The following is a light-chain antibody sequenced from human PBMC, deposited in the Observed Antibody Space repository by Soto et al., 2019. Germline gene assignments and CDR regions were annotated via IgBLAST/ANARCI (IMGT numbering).Light chain of an antibody. CDR3: QQYGSSPGT. Sequence: IVLTQSPGTLSLSPGERATLSCRASQSVSSSYLASYQQKPGQAPRLLIYAASSRATGIPDRFSGSGSGTDFTLTISRREPEEFAVYYCQQYGSSPGTFGQGTKVEIK. CDR1: QSVSSSY. J-gene: IGKJ1*01. V-gene: IGKV3-20*01. CDR2: AAS.